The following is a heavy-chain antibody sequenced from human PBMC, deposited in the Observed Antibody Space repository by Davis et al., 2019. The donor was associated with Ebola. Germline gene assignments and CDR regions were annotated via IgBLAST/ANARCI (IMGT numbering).Heavy chain of an antibody. V-gene: IGHV3-53*04. J-gene: IGHJ6*02. Sequence: GESLKISCAASGFTVSSNYMSWVRQAPGKGLEWVSVIYSGGSTYYADSVKGRFTISRHNSKNTLYLQMNSLRAEDTAVYYCARGPRVDYDFWRIPQARGYYYYGMDVWGQGTTVTVSS. CDR2: IYSGGST. D-gene: IGHD3-3*01. CDR3: ARGPRVDYDFWRIPQARGYYYYGMDV. CDR1: GFTVSSNY.